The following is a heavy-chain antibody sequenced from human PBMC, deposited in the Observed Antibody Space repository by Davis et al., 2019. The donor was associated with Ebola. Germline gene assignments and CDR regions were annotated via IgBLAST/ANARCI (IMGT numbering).Heavy chain of an antibody. V-gene: IGHV4-34*01. CDR3: ARHPSSSWYLLDY. CDR1: GGSISGYY. J-gene: IGHJ4*02. Sequence: MPSETLSLTCTVSGGSISGYYWSWIRQPPGKGLEWIGEINHSGSTNYNPSLKSRVTISVDTSKNQFSLKLSSVTAADTAVYYCARHPSSSWYLLDYWGQGTLVTVSS. D-gene: IGHD6-13*01. CDR2: INHSGST.